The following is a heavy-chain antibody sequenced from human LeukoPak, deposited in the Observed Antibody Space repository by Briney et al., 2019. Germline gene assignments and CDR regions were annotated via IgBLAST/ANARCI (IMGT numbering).Heavy chain of an antibody. D-gene: IGHD2-2*01. CDR1: GYTFTSYA. CDR3: ARIRIVPASPSVYYYYYYMDV. J-gene: IGHJ6*03. V-gene: IGHV1-69*13. Sequence: ASVKVSCKASGYTFTSYAMNWVRQAPGQGLEWMGGIIPIFGTANYAQKFQGRVTITADESTSTAYMELSSLRSEDTAVYYCARIRIVPASPSVYYYYYYMDVWGKGTTVTVSS. CDR2: IIPIFGTA.